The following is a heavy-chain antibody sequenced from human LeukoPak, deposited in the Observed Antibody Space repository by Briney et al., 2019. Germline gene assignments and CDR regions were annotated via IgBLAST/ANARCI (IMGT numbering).Heavy chain of an antibody. CDR1: GYTFSSYY. Sequence: GASVKVSCKASGYTFSSYYIYWVRQAPGQGLEWMATINPSGGSTSYAQKFQGRVTMTSDTSTSSVYMELSSLRSEDTAVYYCAREISTTDTGDDYWGQGTLVTVSS. J-gene: IGHJ4*02. V-gene: IGHV1-46*01. D-gene: IGHD1-1*01. CDR3: AREISTTDTGDDY. CDR2: INPSGGST.